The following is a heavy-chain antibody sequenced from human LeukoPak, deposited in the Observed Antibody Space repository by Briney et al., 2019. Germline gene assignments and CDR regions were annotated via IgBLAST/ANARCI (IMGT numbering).Heavy chain of an antibody. CDR3: ARIPEMATIKGLHY. V-gene: IGHV1-46*01. CDR2: INPSGDST. Sequence: ASVKVSCKASGYTFTNYYIHWVRQAPGQGLEWVGIINPSGDSTSYAQKFQGRVSMTRDTSTSTIYMELSSLRSEDTAVYYCARIPEMATIKGLHYWGQGTLVTVSS. J-gene: IGHJ4*02. D-gene: IGHD5-24*01. CDR1: GYTFTNYY.